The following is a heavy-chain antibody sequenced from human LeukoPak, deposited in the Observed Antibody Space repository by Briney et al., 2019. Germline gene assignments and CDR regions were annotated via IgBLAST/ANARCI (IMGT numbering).Heavy chain of an antibody. CDR2: INPNSGGT. CDR1: GYTFTGYY. Sequence: GASVKVSCKASGYTFTGYYMHWVRQAPGQGLEWMGWINPNSGGTNYAQKFQGWVTMTRDTSISTAYMELNSLRAEDTAVYYCAKNSPVVRGAIGGMDVWGQGTTVTVSS. D-gene: IGHD3-10*01. CDR3: AKNSPVVRGAIGGMDV. V-gene: IGHV1-2*04. J-gene: IGHJ6*02.